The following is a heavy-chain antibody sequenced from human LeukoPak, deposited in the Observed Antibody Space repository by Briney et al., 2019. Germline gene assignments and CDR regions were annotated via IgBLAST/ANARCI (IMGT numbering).Heavy chain of an antibody. J-gene: IGHJ4*02. D-gene: IGHD6-13*01. V-gene: IGHV4-61*02. Sequence: PSQTLSLTCTVSGGSISSGSYYWSWIRQPAGKGPEWIGRIYTSGSTNYNPSLKSRVTISVDTSKNQFSLKLSSVTAADTALYYCARDHATSSSWYGHAYWGQGILVTVSS. CDR2: IYTSGST. CDR3: ARDHATSSSWYGHAY. CDR1: GGSISSGSYY.